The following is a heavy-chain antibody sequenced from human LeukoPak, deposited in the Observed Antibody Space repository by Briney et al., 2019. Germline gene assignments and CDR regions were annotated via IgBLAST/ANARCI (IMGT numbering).Heavy chain of an antibody. CDR3: ARVRDGYNRLWDY. CDR1: GGSFSSSSFY. J-gene: IGHJ4*02. D-gene: IGHD5-24*01. Sequence: SETLSLTSTVSGGSFSSSSFYWSWIRQPPGKGLEWIGYIYYSGSTNYNPSLKSRVTISVDTSKNQFSLKLSSVTAADTAVYYCARVRDGYNRLWDYWGQGTLVTVSS. CDR2: IYYSGST. V-gene: IGHV4-61*01.